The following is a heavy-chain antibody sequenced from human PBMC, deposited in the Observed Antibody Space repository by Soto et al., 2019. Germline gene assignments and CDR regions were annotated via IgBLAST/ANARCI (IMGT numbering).Heavy chain of an antibody. CDR2: ISSSGDT. D-gene: IGHD2-15*01. Sequence: VQMLESGGGLVQPGGSLRLSCAASEFTFSNYAMTSVRQAPGKGLEWVSVISSSGDTYYADSVKGRFTISRDNSRNTLYLQMNSLRAEDSAVYYCATGSGGSQYSGLDYWGQGSLVTVSS. J-gene: IGHJ4*02. CDR1: EFTFSNYA. CDR3: ATGSGGSQYSGLDY. V-gene: IGHV3-23*01.